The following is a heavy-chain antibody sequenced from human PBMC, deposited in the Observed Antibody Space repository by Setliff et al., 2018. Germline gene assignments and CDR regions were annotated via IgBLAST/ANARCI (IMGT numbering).Heavy chain of an antibody. CDR3: ARDEDYFDTSGYPDT. J-gene: IGHJ5*02. CDR2: ISDSGGST. Sequence: GGSLRLPCVVSGFTLSTYAMSWVRQAPGKGLEWVSVISDSGGSTYYADSVKGRFAVSRDNADNSLYLQMNSLRAEDTAVYYCARDEDYFDTSGYPDTWGQGTLVTVSS. V-gene: IGHV3-23*01. CDR1: GFTLSTYA. D-gene: IGHD3-22*01.